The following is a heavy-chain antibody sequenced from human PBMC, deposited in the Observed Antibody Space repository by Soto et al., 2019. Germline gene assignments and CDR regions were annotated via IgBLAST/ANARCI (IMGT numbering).Heavy chain of an antibody. CDR2: MNPNSGNT. V-gene: IGHV1-8*01. J-gene: IGHJ6*03. CDR3: ARGNLENYYYYMDV. Sequence: ASVKVSCKASGYTFTSYDINWVRQATGQGLEWMGWMNPNSGNTGYAQKFQGRVTMTRNTSISTAYMELSSLRSEDTAVYYCARGNLENYYYYMDVRGKGTTVTVSS. CDR1: GYTFTSYD.